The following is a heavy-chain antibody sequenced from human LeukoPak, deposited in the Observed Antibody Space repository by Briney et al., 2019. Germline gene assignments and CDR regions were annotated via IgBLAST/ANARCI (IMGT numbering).Heavy chain of an antibody. D-gene: IGHD2-2*01. CDR2: ISSSSSTI. Sequence: GSLRLSCAASGFTFSSYSMNWVRQAPGKGLEWVSYISSSSSTIYYADSVKGRFTISRDNAKNSLYLQMNSLRAEDTAVYYCAKDEVVPGYYYTDVWGRGTTVTISS. J-gene: IGHJ6*03. CDR3: AKDEVVPGYYYTDV. CDR1: GFTFSSYS. V-gene: IGHV3-48*01.